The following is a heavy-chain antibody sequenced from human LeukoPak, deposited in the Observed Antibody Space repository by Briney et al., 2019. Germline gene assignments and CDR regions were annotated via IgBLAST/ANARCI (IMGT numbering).Heavy chain of an antibody. Sequence: LETLSLTCTVSGGSISSYYWSWIRQPAGKGLEWIGRIYTSGSTNYNPSLKSRVTMSVDTSKNQFSLKLSSVTAADTAVYYCARDLRLYSSSWSFDYWGQGTLVTVSS. CDR3: ARDLRLYSSSWSFDY. CDR2: IYTSGST. J-gene: IGHJ4*02. D-gene: IGHD6-13*01. V-gene: IGHV4-4*07. CDR1: GGSISSYY.